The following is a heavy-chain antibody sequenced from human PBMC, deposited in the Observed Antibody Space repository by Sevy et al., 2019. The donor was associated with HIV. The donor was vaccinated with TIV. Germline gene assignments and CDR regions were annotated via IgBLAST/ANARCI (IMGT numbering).Heavy chain of an antibody. CDR2: VYGGGAT. Sequence: SETLSLTCTASGDSITTNNSYWGWIPQPPGKGLVGTGSVYGGGATYYNPSLKRRFTIFVDTSKNQFSLKVTSVTAADTAVYYCARHPSSLWFDPWGQGKLVTVSS. D-gene: IGHD3-10*01. V-gene: IGHV4-39*01. J-gene: IGHJ5*02. CDR3: ARHPSSLWFDP. CDR1: GDSITTNNSY.